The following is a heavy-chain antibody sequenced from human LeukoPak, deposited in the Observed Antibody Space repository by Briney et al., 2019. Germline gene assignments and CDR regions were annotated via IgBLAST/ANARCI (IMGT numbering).Heavy chain of an antibody. CDR3: ARNTVVRGAHGMDV. CDR2: IQYSGTT. V-gene: IGHV4-31*03. J-gene: IGHJ6*02. CDR1: GGSISSDADY. Sequence: SETLSLTCTVSGGSISSDADYWSWIRQHPGKDLGWIGYIQYSGTTYYSPSLKSRVTISLDTSNNQFSLRLSSVTAADTAVYYCARNTVVRGAHGMDVWGQGTTVTVSS. D-gene: IGHD3-10*01.